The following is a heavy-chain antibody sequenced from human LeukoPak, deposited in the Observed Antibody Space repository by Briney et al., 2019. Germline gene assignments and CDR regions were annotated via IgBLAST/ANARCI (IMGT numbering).Heavy chain of an antibody. J-gene: IGHJ4*02. CDR3: AKTSRVWFGERYFDY. V-gene: IGHV3-23*01. CDR2: ISGGGGST. CDR1: GFTFSSYA. Sequence: PGGSLRLSCAASGFTFSSYAMSWVRQAPGKGLEWVSAISGGGGSTYYADSVKGRFTISRDNSKNTLYLQMNSLRAEDTAVYYCAKTSRVWFGERYFDYWGQGTLVTVSS. D-gene: IGHD3-10*01.